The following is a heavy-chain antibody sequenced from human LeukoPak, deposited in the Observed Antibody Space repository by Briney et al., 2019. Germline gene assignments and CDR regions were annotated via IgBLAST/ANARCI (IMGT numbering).Heavy chain of an antibody. D-gene: IGHD2-15*01. CDR1: GFTVSSYW. Sequence: GGSLRLSCAASGFTVSSYWIHWVRQAPGKGLVWVSRINSDGSSTNYADSVKGRFTISRDNAKNTLYLQMNSLRAEDTAVYYCATSTYCSGGSCYSRTFQYWGQGTLVTVSS. J-gene: IGHJ4*02. V-gene: IGHV3-74*01. CDR3: ATSTYCSGGSCYSRTFQY. CDR2: INSDGSST.